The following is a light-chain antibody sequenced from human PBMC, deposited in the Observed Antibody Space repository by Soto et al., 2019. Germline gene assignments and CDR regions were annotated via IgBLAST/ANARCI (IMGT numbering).Light chain of an antibody. V-gene: IGKV3-20*01. CDR1: QSVSSSY. CDR3: QQYGSSPLT. Sequence: EIVLTQSPGTLSLSPGERATLSCRASQSVSSSYLAWYLQKPGQAPRLLIYGASTRATGIPDRFSGSGSGTDFSLTISRLESEDFAVYYCQQYGSSPLTFGGGTKVEIK. J-gene: IGKJ4*01. CDR2: GAS.